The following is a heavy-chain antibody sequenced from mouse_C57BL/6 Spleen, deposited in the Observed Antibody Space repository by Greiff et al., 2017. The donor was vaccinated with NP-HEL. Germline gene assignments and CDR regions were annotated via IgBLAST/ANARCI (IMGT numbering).Heavy chain of an antibody. CDR3: ARCYYGSSYYFDY. D-gene: IGHD1-1*01. CDR1: GYTFTSYW. V-gene: IGHV1-50*01. CDR2: IDPSDSYT. J-gene: IGHJ2*01. Sequence: QVQLQQPGAELVKPGASVKLSCKASGYTFTSYWMQWVKQRPGQGLEWIGEIDPSDSYTNYNQKFKGKATLTVDTSSSTAYMQLSRLTSEDSAVYYCARCYYGSSYYFDYWGQGTTLTVSS.